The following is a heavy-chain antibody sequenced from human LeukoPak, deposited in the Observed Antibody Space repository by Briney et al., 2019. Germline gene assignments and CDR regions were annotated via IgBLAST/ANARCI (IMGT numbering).Heavy chain of an antibody. CDR3: AREAYCGGDCSNWFDP. D-gene: IGHD2-21*02. Sequence: GASVKVSCKASGGTFSSYAISWVRQAPGQGLEWMGGIIPIFGTANYAQKFQGRVTITADESTSTAYMELSSLRSEDTAVYYCAREAYCGGDCSNWFDPWGQGTLVTVSS. V-gene: IGHV1-69*13. CDR2: IIPIFGTA. CDR1: GGTFSSYA. J-gene: IGHJ5*02.